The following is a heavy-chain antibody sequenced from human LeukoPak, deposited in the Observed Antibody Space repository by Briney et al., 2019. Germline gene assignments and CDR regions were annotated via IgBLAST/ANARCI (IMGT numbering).Heavy chain of an antibody. D-gene: IGHD4-17*01. CDR3: ARVVFDGDYYYYGMDV. CDR2: IYYSGST. Sequence: SETLSLTCTVSGGSIRSYYWSWIRQPPGKGLEWIGDIYYSGSTYYNPSLKSRVTISVDTSKNQFSLKLSSVTAADTAVYYCARVVFDGDYYYYGMDVWGQGTTVTVSS. V-gene: IGHV4-59*12. J-gene: IGHJ6*02. CDR1: GGSIRSYY.